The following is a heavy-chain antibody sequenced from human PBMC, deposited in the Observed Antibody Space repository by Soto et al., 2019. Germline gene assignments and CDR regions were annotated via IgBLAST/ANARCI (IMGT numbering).Heavy chain of an antibody. Sequence: SETLSLTCTVSGGSISSYYWSWIRQPAGKGLEWIGRIYTSGSTNYNPSLKSRVTMSVDTSKNQFSLQLNSVTPEDTAVYFCAKGDNLGPKTGYAFDPWGQGVMVTVSS. CDR3: AKGDNLGPKTGYAFDP. CDR2: IYTSGST. V-gene: IGHV4-4*07. D-gene: IGHD5-12*01. CDR1: GGSISSYY. J-gene: IGHJ5*02.